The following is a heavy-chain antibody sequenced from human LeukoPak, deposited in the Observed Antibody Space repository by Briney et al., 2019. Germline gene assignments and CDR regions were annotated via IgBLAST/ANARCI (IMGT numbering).Heavy chain of an antibody. CDR1: GFTFSSYA. V-gene: IGHV3-23*01. J-gene: IGHJ4*01. CDR3: AKDFLFYCSGRPDYFEY. CDR2: ISGSGGST. Sequence: GGSLRLSCAASGFTFSSYAMSWVRQAPGKGLEWVSAISGSGGSTYYADSVKGRFTISRDNSKNTLYLQMNSLRAEDTAVYYRAKDFLFYCSGRPDYFEYWGQGTLVTGFS. D-gene: IGHD3-10*01.